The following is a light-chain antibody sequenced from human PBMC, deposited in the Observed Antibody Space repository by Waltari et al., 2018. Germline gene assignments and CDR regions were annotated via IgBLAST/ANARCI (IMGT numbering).Light chain of an antibody. CDR2: GTS. CDR1: QSVGSIY. V-gene: IGKV3-20*01. Sequence: ESVLAQSPGTLSLSPVERATLSCRASQSVGSIYLAWYQQRPGQPPRVLVYGTSSRATGIPDRFSGSRSGSDFTLTIDRLEPEDVAVYFCQVYGGSPLYTFGQGTRLEIK. CDR3: QVYGGSPLYT. J-gene: IGKJ2*01.